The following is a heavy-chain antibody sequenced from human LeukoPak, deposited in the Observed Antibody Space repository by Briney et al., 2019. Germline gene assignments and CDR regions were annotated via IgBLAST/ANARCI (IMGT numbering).Heavy chain of an antibody. CDR1: GFTFSSYA. CDR2: ISSDGGST. Sequence: VGSLRLSGAASGFTFSSYAMHWVRQAPGKGLEYVSAISSDGGSTYYANSVKGRFTISRDNSKNTLYLQMGSLRAEDMAVYYCARDRYCSGGSCSISRILDVWGQGTTVTVSS. D-gene: IGHD2-15*01. CDR3: ARDRYCSGGSCSISRILDV. V-gene: IGHV3-64*01. J-gene: IGHJ6*02.